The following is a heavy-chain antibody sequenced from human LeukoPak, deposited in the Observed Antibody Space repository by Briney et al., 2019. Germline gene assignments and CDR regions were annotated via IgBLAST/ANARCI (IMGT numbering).Heavy chain of an antibody. CDR1: GYTFTSYG. CDR3: AKVIYNYNYGPSDY. D-gene: IGHD3-16*01. V-gene: IGHV1-18*01. J-gene: IGHJ4*02. CDR2: ISAYNGNT. Sequence: ASVKVSCKASGYTFTSYGISWVRQAPGQGLEWMGWISAYNGNTNYAQKLQGRVTMTTDTSTSTAYMELRSLRSDDTAIFYCAKVIYNYNYGPSDYRGQGTLVTVSS.